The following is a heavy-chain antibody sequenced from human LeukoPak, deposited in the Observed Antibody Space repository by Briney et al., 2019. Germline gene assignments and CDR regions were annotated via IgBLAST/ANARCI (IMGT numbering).Heavy chain of an antibody. CDR2: ISYDGSNK. J-gene: IGHJ4*02. CDR1: GFTFSSYA. V-gene: IGHV3-30-3*01. D-gene: IGHD5-18*01. CDR3: ARRYSYGYVDY. Sequence: GRSLRLSCAASGFTFSSYAMHWVRQAPGKGLEWVAFISYDGSNKYYADSVKGRFTISRDNSKNTLYLQMNSLRAEDTAVYYCARRYSYGYVDYWGQGTLVTVSS.